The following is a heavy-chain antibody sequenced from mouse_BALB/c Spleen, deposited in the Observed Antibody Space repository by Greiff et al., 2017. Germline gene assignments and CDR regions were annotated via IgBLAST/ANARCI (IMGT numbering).Heavy chain of an antibody. Sequence: EVKLVESGGGLVKLGGSLKLSCAASGFTFSSYYMSWVRQTPEKRLELVAAINSNGGSTYYPDTVKGRFTISRDNAKNTLYLQMSSLKSEDTALYYCARRYEGYFDSWGQGTTLTVSS. D-gene: IGHD2-10*02. J-gene: IGHJ2*01. CDR1: GFTFSSYY. V-gene: IGHV5-6-2*01. CDR2: INSNGGST. CDR3: ARRYEGYFDS.